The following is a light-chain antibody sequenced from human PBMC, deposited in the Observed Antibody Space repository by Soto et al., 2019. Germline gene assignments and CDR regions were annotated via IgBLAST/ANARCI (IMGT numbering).Light chain of an antibody. V-gene: IGKV3-11*01. CDR3: QQRRSWPWT. CDR1: QSVSSN. CDR2: DAY. Sequence: EIVLTQSPATLSLSPGERVTLSCRASQSVSSNLAWYQQKPGQAPRLLIYDAYNRATGIPARFSGSGSGTDFTLTIGSLEPEDFAVYYCQQRRSWPWTFGQGTKVEIK. J-gene: IGKJ1*01.